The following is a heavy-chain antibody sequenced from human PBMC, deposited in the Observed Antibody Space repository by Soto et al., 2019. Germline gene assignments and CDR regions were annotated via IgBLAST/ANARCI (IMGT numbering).Heavy chain of an antibody. V-gene: IGHV3-9*01. CDR1: GFTFDDYA. Sequence: EVQLVESGGGLVQPGRSLRLSCAASGFTFDDYAMHWVRQAPGKGLEWVSGIRWNSGSIGYADSVKGRFTISRDNAKNSLYLQMNSLRAEDTALYYCAKELGYCSSTSCYAFDYWGQGTLVTVSS. D-gene: IGHD2-2*01. J-gene: IGHJ4*02. CDR3: AKELGYCSSTSCYAFDY. CDR2: IRWNSGSI.